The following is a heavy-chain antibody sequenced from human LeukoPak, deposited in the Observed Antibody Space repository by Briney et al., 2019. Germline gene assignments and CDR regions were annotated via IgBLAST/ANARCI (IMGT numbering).Heavy chain of an antibody. CDR3: AREGMVAQNYFDY. CDR1: GGTFSSYA. J-gene: IGHJ4*02. V-gene: IGHV1-69*05. CDR2: IIPIFGTA. Sequence: SVKVSCKASGGTFSSYAISWVRQAPGQGLEWMGRIIPIFGTANYAQKFQGRVTITTDESTSTAHMELSSLRSEDTAVYYCAREGMVAQNYFDYWGQGTLVTVSS. D-gene: IGHD1-26*01.